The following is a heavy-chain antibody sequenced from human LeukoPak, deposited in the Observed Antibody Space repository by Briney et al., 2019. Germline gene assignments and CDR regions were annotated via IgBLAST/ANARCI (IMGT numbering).Heavy chain of an antibody. CDR1: GFTFSIYG. V-gene: IGHV3-30*18. CDR2: ISYDGSNK. Sequence: GGSLRLSCAAFGFTFSIYGMHWVRQAPGKGLEWVAVISYDGSNKYYADSVKGRFTISRDNSKNTLYLQMNSLRAEDTAVYYCANHYDSSGYYYYGPFDYWGQGTLVTVSS. CDR3: ANHYDSSGYYYYGPFDY. J-gene: IGHJ4*02. D-gene: IGHD3-22*01.